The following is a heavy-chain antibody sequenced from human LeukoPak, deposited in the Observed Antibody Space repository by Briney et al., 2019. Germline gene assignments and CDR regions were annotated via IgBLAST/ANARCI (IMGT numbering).Heavy chain of an antibody. D-gene: IGHD3-22*01. J-gene: IGHJ3*02. V-gene: IGHV4-31*03. Sequence: PSQTLSLTCTVSGGSISSGGYYWSWIRQHPGKGLEWIGYIYYSGSTYYNPSLKSRVTISVDTSKNQFSLKLSSVTAADTAVYYCARGGYYYDSSGYRHDAFDIWGQGTMVTVSS. CDR3: ARGGYYYDSSGYRHDAFDI. CDR2: IYYSGST. CDR1: GGSISSGGYY.